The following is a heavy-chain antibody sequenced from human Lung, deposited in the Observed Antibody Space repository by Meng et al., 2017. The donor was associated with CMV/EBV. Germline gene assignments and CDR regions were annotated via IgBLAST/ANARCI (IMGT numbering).Heavy chain of an antibody. V-gene: IGHV1-2*02. CDR1: GYTFTAHY. CDR2: IHPHRGDT. CDR3: ARDNNWGPDY. Sequence: SVXVSCKASGYTFTAHYFHWVRQAPGQGLEWMGWIHPHRGDTNYAQQFQGRVTLTRDTSINTGYMELTRLASDDTAVYYCARDNNWGPDYWGQGTLVTVSS. D-gene: IGHD7-27*01. J-gene: IGHJ4*02.